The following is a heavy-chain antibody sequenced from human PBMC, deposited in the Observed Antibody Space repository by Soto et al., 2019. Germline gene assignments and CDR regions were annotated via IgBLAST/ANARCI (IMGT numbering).Heavy chain of an antibody. CDR1: GGSVSSCGYY. D-gene: IGHD2-8*01. CDR2: IYYSGTT. Sequence: SESLSLTCTVSGGSVSSCGYYWSWIRQHPGTGLEWIGYIYYSGTTYFNPSLKSRASISLDTSKNEFSLKLTSVTAADTAVYYCARRAXPQCINGVCYKDGFWDYWGQGALVTVSS. J-gene: IGHJ4*02. V-gene: IGHV4-31*03. CDR3: ARRAXPQCINGVCYKDGFWDY.